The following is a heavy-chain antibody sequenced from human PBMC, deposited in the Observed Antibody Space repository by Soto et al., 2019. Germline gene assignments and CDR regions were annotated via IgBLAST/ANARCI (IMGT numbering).Heavy chain of an antibody. V-gene: IGHV3-15*01. CDR2: IISKVDGGTT. J-gene: IGHJ4*02. D-gene: IGHD2-15*01. CDR3: ATEPAYRGGTSYYSPFDY. Sequence: GGSLRLSCAASGITFTNAWMNWVRQAPGKGLEWVGRIISKVDGGTTDYAAPVEGRFTISRDDSKNTLYLQMNSLKTEDTAVYYCATEPAYRGGTSYYSPFDYWGQGTLVTVSS. CDR1: GITFTNAW.